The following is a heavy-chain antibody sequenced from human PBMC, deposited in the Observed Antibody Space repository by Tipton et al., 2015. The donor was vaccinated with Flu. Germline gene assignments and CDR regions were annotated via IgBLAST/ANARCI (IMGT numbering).Heavy chain of an antibody. J-gene: IGHJ3*02. D-gene: IGHD2-15*01. Sequence: TLSLTCAVYGGSFSGYYWSWIRQPPGKGLEWIGEINHSGSTNYNPSLKSRVTISVDTSKNQFSLKLSSVTAADTAVYYCARGLGVVVAVAFDIWGPRDNDHRRF. CDR1: GGSFSGYY. CDR2: INHSGST. CDR3: ARGLGVVVAVAFDI. V-gene: IGHV4-34*01.